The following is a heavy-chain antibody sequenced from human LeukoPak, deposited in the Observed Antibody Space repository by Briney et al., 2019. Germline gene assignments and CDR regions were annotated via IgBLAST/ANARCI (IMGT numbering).Heavy chain of an antibody. J-gene: IGHJ6*02. V-gene: IGHV3-64*04. CDR3: ARAPRSGSGSYYPNGMDV. CDR1: GFTFSSYA. CDR2: ISSNGGST. D-gene: IGHD3-10*01. Sequence: GGSLRLSCAASGFTFSSYAMSWVRQAPGKGLEYVSGISSNGGSTYYADSVKGRFTISRDNSKNTLYLQMNSLRAEDTAVYYCARAPRSGSGSYYPNGMDVWGQGTTVTVSS.